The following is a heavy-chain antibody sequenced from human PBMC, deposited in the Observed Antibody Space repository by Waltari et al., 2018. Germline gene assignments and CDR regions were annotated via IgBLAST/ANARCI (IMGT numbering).Heavy chain of an antibody. V-gene: IGHV4-34*01. CDR1: GGSFSGYY. CDR2: INQSGST. Sequence: QVQLQQWGAGLLKPSETLSLTCAVYGGSFSGYYWSWIRQPPGKGLEWIGEINQSGSTNYNPSLKSRVTISVDTSKNQFSLKLSSVTAADTAVYYCARTLTFRDENYFDYWGQGTLVTVSS. CDR3: ARTLTFRDENYFDY. J-gene: IGHJ4*02. D-gene: IGHD2-21*02.